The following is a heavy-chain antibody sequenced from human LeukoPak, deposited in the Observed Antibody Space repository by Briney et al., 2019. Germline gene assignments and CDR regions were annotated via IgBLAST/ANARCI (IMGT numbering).Heavy chain of an antibody. CDR3: ARWLGSRGFAGNYFDY. Sequence: PSETLSLTCAVSGGSISSSNWWSWVRQPPGKGLEWIGEIYHSGSTNYSPSLKSRVTISVDKSKNQFSLKLSSVTAADTAVYYCARWLGSRGFAGNYFDYWGQGTLVTVSS. D-gene: IGHD5-12*01. J-gene: IGHJ4*02. V-gene: IGHV4-4*02. CDR2: IYHSGST. CDR1: GGSISSSNW.